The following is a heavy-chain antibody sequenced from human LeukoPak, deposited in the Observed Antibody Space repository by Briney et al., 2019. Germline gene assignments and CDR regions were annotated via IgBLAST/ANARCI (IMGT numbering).Heavy chain of an antibody. Sequence: GGSLTLSCAVSGLTFSKYAMNWVRQGPGKGLEGVSGIGASGARTYYANSVKDRFTISRDNSQNRLYLQVNRLRADDRGVYCFSKDREAVAGTIVNDYWGQGTLVTVSS. V-gene: IGHV3-23*01. CDR2: IGASGART. CDR1: GLTFSKYA. CDR3: SKDREAVAGTIVNDY. D-gene: IGHD6-19*01. J-gene: IGHJ4*01.